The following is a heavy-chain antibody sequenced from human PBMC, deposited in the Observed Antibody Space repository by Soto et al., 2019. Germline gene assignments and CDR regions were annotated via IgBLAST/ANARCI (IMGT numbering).Heavy chain of an antibody. Sequence: QVQLVQSGDEVKKPGASVKVSCKASGYIFVNYGIAWVRQAPGQGLEWMGWISPYTGNTHSATKIQGRLTTXTXTXXSTAYMDLGSLTSDDTAVYYCVRVDNYVTPTPQDVWGQGTTVTVSS. J-gene: IGHJ6*02. CDR2: ISPYTGNT. V-gene: IGHV1-18*01. CDR3: VRVDNYVTPTPQDV. D-gene: IGHD3-16*01. CDR1: GYIFVNYG.